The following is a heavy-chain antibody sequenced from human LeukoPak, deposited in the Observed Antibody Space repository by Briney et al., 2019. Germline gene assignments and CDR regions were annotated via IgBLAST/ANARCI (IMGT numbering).Heavy chain of an antibody. J-gene: IGHJ4*02. CDR2: ISGSDGST. V-gene: IGHV3-23*01. CDR3: AKEKRLLVAPPYFDY. D-gene: IGHD2-21*01. CDR1: GFSFRSYP. Sequence: PGGSLRLSCAASGFSFRSYPVSWVRQAPGKGLEWVSTISGSDGSTYYADSVKGRFTISRDNSKNTLYLQMNSLRAEDTAVYYCAKEKRLLVAPPYFDYWGQGTLVTVSS.